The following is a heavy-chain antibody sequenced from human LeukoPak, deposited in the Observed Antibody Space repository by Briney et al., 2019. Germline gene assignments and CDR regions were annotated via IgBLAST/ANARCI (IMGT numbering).Heavy chain of an antibody. CDR2: IYTDGTT. V-gene: IGHV3-66*01. CDR3: ARGIPAAGTFDP. D-gene: IGHD6-13*01. Sequence: PGGSLRLSCGASGFIVNGHYMSWVRQAPGKGLEWVSIIYTDGTTYYADSVKGRFTVSRDNPENTLYLQMNSLRVEDTAMYFCARGIPAAGTFDPWGQGPQVSVSS. J-gene: IGHJ5*02. CDR1: GFIVNGHY.